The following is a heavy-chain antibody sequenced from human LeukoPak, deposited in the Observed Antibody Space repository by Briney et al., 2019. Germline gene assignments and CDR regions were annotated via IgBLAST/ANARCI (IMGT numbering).Heavy chain of an antibody. CDR2: ISGSGSGGST. J-gene: IGHJ6*03. CDR3: AKRTLGIAAPSYMDV. Sequence: GGSLRLSCAASGFTFTSYAMSWVRQAPGKGLEWVSGISGSGSGGSTYYADSVKGRFTISRDNSKNTLYLQMNSLRAEDTAVYYCAKRTLGIAAPSYMDVWGKGTTVTISS. D-gene: IGHD6-6*01. V-gene: IGHV3-23*01. CDR1: GFTFTSYA.